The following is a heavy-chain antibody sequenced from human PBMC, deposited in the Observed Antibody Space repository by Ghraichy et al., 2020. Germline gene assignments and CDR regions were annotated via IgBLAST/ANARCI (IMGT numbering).Heavy chain of an antibody. CDR3: ASQDDILTGYSPLGYYGMDV. CDR1: GYTFTGYY. D-gene: IGHD3-9*01. Sequence: ASVKVSCKASGYTFTGYYMHWVRQAPGQGLEWMGWINPNSGGTNYAQKFQGRVTMTRDTSISTAYMELSRLRSDATAVYYCASQDDILTGYSPLGYYGMDVWGQGTTVTVSS. CDR2: INPNSGGT. J-gene: IGHJ6*02. V-gene: IGHV1-2*02.